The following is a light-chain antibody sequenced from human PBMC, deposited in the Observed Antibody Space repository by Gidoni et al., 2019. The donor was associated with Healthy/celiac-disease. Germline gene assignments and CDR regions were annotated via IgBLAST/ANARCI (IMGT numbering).Light chain of an antibody. CDR1: QSISSY. CDR2: AAS. CDR3: QQSYSTPRYT. J-gene: IGKJ2*01. Sequence: DIQMTQSPSSLSASVGDRVTITCRASQSISSYLNWYQQKPGKAPKLLIYAASSLQSGVPSRFSGSGSGTDFTLTISRLQPEEFATYYCQQSYSTPRYTFGQGTKLEIK. V-gene: IGKV1-39*01.